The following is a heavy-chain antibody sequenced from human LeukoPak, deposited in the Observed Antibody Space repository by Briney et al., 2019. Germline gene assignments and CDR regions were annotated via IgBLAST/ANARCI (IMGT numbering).Heavy chain of an antibody. CDR1: GGTFSSYA. J-gene: IGHJ4*02. Sequence: ASVKVSCTASGGTFSSYAISWVRQAPGQGLEWMGGIIPIFGTANYAQKFQGRVTITADESTSTAYMELSSLRSEDTAVYYCARDRGSYFLDYWGQGTLVTVSS. CDR3: ARDRGSYFLDY. CDR2: IIPIFGTA. V-gene: IGHV1-69*13. D-gene: IGHD1-26*01.